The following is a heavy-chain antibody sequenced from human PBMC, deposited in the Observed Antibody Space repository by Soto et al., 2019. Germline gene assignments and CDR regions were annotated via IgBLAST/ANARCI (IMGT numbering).Heavy chain of an antibody. J-gene: IGHJ4*02. CDR3: ARRYGGPIDY. V-gene: IGHV4-59*01. CDR1: GCSISSYY. CDR2: IYYSGST. D-gene: IGHD2-15*01. Sequence: SETLSLTCTVSGCSISSYYWSWIRQPPGKGLEWIGYIYYSGSTNYNPSLKSRVTISVDTSKNQFSLKLTSVTAADTAVYYCARRYGGPIDYWGQGTLVTVSS.